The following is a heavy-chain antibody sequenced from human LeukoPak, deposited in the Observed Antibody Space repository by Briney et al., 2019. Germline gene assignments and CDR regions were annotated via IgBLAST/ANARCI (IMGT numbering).Heavy chain of an antibody. CDR3: ARGAYHCSSTSCYYYGMDV. D-gene: IGHD2-2*01. V-gene: IGHV3-33*01. J-gene: IGHJ6*02. CDR2: IWYDGSNK. CDR1: GFTFSSYG. Sequence: GGSLRLSCAASGFTFSSYGMHWVRQAPGKGLEWVAVIWYDGSNKYYADSVKGRFTISRDNSKNTLYLQMNSLRAEDTAVYYCARGAYHCSSTSCYYYGMDVRGQGTTVTVSS.